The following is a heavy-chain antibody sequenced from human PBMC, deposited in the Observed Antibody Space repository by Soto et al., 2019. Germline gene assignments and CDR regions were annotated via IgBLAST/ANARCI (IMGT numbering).Heavy chain of an antibody. J-gene: IGHJ5*02. Sequence: EVQLLESGGGLVQPGGSLRLSCAASGFTFSSYAMSWVCQAPGKGLEWVSTISGSGGSTYDADSVKGRFTISRGNSKNTLYLQMNSLRAEDTAVYYCAKDRGSGSTSWYNGWFDPWGQRTLVTVSS. CDR2: ISGSGGST. V-gene: IGHV3-23*01. CDR3: AKDRGSGSTSWYNGWFDP. CDR1: GFTFSSYA. D-gene: IGHD2-2*02.